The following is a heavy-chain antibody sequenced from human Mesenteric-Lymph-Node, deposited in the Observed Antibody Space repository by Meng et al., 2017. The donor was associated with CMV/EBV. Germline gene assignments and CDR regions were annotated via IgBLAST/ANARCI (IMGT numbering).Heavy chain of an antibody. V-gene: IGHV3-48*03. D-gene: IGHD3-3*01. CDR1: GFIFNSYE. CDR2: ISSSGGIM. J-gene: IGHJ6*02. CDR3: ARVNWGDFWSGYYTHYYYYGMDV. Sequence: GGSLRLSCVASGFIFNSYEMNWVRQAPGKGLEWIAYISSSGGIMNYADSVQGRFTISRDNTKNSVYLQMNSLRAEDTAVYYCARVNWGDFWSGYYTHYYYYGMDVWGQGATVTVSS.